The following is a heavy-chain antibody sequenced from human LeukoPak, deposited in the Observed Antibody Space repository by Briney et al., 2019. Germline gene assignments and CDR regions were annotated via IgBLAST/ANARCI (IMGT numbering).Heavy chain of an antibody. CDR1: GGSISSYY. Sequence: SETLSLTCTVSGGSISSYYWSWIRQPAGKGLEWIGHIYISGSTNYNPSLKSRVTMSVEKPKNQVSLKLSSVTAADTAVYYCARDLLESGTVSYFYYHMDVWGKGTTVTVSS. J-gene: IGHJ6*03. D-gene: IGHD6-13*01. CDR2: IYISGST. CDR3: ARDLLESGTVSYFYYHMDV. V-gene: IGHV4-4*07.